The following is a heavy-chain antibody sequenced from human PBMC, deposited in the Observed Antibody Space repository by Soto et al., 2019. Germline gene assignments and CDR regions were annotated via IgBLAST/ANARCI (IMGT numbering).Heavy chain of an antibody. Sequence: SETLSLTCAVYGGSFSGCYWSWIRQPPGKGLEWIGEINHSGSTNYNPSLKSRVTISVDTSKNQFSLKLSSVTAADTAVYYCARVRPYVFSSSWGRWFDPWGQGTLVTVSS. V-gene: IGHV4-34*01. CDR3: ARVRPYVFSSSWGRWFDP. CDR2: INHSGST. CDR1: GGSFSGCY. D-gene: IGHD6-13*01. J-gene: IGHJ5*02.